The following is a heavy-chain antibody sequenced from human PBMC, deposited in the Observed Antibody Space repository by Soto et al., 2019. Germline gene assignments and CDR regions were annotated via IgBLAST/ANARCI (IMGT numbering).Heavy chain of an antibody. V-gene: IGHV3-30-3*01. J-gene: IGHJ4*02. Sequence: GGSLRLSCAASGFTLSSYAMHWVRQAPGKGLEWVAVISYDGSNKYYADSVKGRFTISRDNSKNTLYLQMNSLRAEDTAVYYCAKDLGGYSGYAFDYWGQGTLVTSPQ. CDR2: ISYDGSNK. D-gene: IGHD5-12*01. CDR3: AKDLGGYSGYAFDY. CDR1: GFTLSSYA.